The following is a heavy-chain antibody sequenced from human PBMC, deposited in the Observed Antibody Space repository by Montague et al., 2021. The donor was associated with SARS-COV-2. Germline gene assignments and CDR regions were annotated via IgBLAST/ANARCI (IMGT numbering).Heavy chain of an antibody. D-gene: IGHD1-26*01. J-gene: IGHJ3*02. V-gene: IGHV2-70*01. CDR2: IDWXDDK. CDR3: ARIWGATRGDAFDI. CDR1: GFSLSTSGMC. Sequence: PALVKPTQTLTLTCTFSGFSLSTSGMCVSWIRQPPGKALEWLALIDWXDDKYYSTSLGTRLTISKDTSKNQVVLTMTNMDPVDTATYYCARIWGATRGDAFDIWSQGTMVTVSS.